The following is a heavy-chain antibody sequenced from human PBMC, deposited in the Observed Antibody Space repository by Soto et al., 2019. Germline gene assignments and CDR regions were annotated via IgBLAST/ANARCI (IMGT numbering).Heavy chain of an antibody. CDR3: XXXXTGSYDWFDP. D-gene: IGHD1-26*01. Sequence: EVQLVESGGGLGQPGGSLRLSCAASGFTFSTYWMHWVRQAPGKGLVWVSRINSDGSRTNYADSVKGRFTTFRDNAKNXXXXXXXXXXXXXXXXXXXXXXXTGSYDWFDPWGQGTLVTVSS. CDR2: INSDGSRT. J-gene: IGHJ5*02. V-gene: IGHV3-74*01. CDR1: GFTFSTYW.